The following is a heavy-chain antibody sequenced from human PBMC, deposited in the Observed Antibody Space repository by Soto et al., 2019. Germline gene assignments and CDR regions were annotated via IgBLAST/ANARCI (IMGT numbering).Heavy chain of an antibody. V-gene: IGHV3-23*01. CDR1: GFTFSSYA. CDR3: AKETGLAILHYFDY. Sequence: EVQLLESGGGLVQPGGSLRLSCAASGFTFSSYAMSWVRQAPGKGLEWVSAISGSGDSTYYGSSVKGRFTISRDNSKNTLYLQMNSLRAEDTAVYYCAKETGLAILHYFDYWGQGTLVTVSS. CDR2: ISGSGDST. D-gene: IGHD1-1*01. J-gene: IGHJ4*02.